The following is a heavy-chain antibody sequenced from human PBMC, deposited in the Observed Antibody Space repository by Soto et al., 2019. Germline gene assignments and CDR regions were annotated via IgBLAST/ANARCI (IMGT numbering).Heavy chain of an antibody. J-gene: IGHJ3*02. Sequence: KQSQTLSLTCTVSGGSISSYYWSWIRQPPGKGLEWIGYIYYSGSTNYNPSLKSRVTISVDTSKNQFSLKLSSVTAADTAVYYCARQDIVATIGAFDIWGQGTMVTVSS. CDR3: ARQDIVATIGAFDI. CDR1: GGSISSYY. CDR2: IYYSGST. D-gene: IGHD5-12*01. V-gene: IGHV4-59*08.